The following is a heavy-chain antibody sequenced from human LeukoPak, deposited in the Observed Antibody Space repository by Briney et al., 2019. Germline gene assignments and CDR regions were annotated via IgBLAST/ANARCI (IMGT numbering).Heavy chain of an antibody. D-gene: IGHD1-26*01. CDR1: GFTFSSCE. Sequence: GGSLRLSCAASGFTFSSCEMNGGRQAPAKWGEGGSDIINSGRTIYYADSVKGRVTTSRDNAKNSLYLQLNRLSAEDTAVYYCARYSGSYNYYFDYWGQGTLVTVSS. V-gene: IGHV3-48*03. CDR2: IINSGRTI. J-gene: IGHJ4*02. CDR3: ARYSGSYNYYFDY.